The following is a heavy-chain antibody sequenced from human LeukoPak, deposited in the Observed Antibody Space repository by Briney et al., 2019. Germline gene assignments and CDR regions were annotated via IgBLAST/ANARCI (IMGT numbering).Heavy chain of an antibody. V-gene: IGHV1-8*03. D-gene: IGHD1-26*01. CDR1: GYTFTSYD. J-gene: IGHJ4*02. CDR3: ARGTGSYYYYFDF. CDR2: MNPNSGNT. Sequence: GASVKVSCKASGYTFTSYDINWVRQATGQALEWMGWMNPNSGNTGYAQKFQGRVTITRNTSISTAYMELSSLRSEDTAVYYCARGTGSYYYYFDFWGQGALVTVSS.